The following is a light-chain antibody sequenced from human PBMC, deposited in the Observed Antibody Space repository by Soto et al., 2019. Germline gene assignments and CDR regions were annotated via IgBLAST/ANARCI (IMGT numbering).Light chain of an antibody. J-gene: IGLJ3*02. CDR2: DVT. V-gene: IGLV2-14*03. CDR3: SSYTSSSTLV. CDR1: TSDVGAYNY. Sequence: QYVLTQPASVSGSLGQSITISCTGTTSDVGAYNYVSWYQQHPGKAPQLVIYDVTNRPSGVSNRFSGSKSGNTASLTSSGLQAEDEADYYCSSYTSSSTLVFGGGTKVTVL.